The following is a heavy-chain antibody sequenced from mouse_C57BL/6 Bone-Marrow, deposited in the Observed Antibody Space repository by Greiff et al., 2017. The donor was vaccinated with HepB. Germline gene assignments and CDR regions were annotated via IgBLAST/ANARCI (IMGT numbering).Heavy chain of an antibody. V-gene: IGHV1-18*01. Sequence: VHVKQSGPELVKPGASVKIPCKASGYTFTDYNMDWVKQSHGKSLEWIGDINPNNGGTIYNQKFKGKATLTVDKSSSTAYMELRSLTSEDTAVYYCARYDYWYFDVWGTGTTVTVSS. CDR1: GYTFTDYN. CDR3: ARYDYWYFDV. J-gene: IGHJ1*03. CDR2: INPNNGGT. D-gene: IGHD2-3*01.